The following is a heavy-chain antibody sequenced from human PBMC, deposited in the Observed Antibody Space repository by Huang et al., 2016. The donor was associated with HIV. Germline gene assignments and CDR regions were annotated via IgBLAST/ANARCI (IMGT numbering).Heavy chain of an antibody. Sequence: QVQLVESGGGVVQPGRSLRLSCAASGFSFRNYGMHWVRQAPGKGLEWVAVRSYDGSNKYKADSVNGRFTIYRDNSKNTLYLQINSLGAEDTAVYYCAKSPYDSSGYYHYEYFQHWGQGTLVTVSS. D-gene: IGHD3-22*01. CDR1: GFSFRNYG. CDR2: RSYDGSNK. V-gene: IGHV3-30*18. CDR3: AKSPYDSSGYYHYEYFQH. J-gene: IGHJ1*01.